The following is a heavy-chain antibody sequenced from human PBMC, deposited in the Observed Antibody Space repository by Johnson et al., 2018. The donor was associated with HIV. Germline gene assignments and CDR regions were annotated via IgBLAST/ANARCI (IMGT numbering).Heavy chain of an antibody. J-gene: IGHJ3*02. CDR2: IRYDGNNK. CDR3: ARDGVATEAHDAFDI. V-gene: IGHV3-30*02. Sequence: QVQLVESGGGVVQPGGSLRLSCVASGFTFSSYGMHWVRQAPGKGLDWVAFIRYDGNNKYYADSVKGRFTISRDNSKNTLYLLMNSLRAEDTAVYYCARDGVATEAHDAFDIWGQGTRVTVSS. CDR1: GFTFSSYG. D-gene: IGHD5-12*01.